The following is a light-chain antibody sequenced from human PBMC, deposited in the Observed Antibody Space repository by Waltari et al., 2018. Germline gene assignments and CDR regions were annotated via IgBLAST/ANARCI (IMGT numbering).Light chain of an antibody. CDR2: GAS. J-gene: IGKJ1*01. V-gene: IGKV3-15*01. CDR1: QGVSSN. Sequence: EIVMTQSPATLSVSPGERATLSCRASQGVSSNLAWYQQIPGQAPRLLIYGASTRATGSPARFSGSGSGTEFTLTISSLQSEDFAVYYCQQYNNWPRTFGQGTKVEIK. CDR3: QQYNNWPRT.